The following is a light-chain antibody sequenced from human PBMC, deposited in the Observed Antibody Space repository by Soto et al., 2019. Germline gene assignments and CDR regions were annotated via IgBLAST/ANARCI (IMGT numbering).Light chain of an antibody. CDR2: DVN. CDR1: SSDVGAYEH. V-gene: IGLV2-14*03. J-gene: IGLJ1*01. Sequence: QSALTQPASVSGSPGQSVTISCTGASSDVGAYEHVSWYQQHPGRAPKLILYDVNNRPSGVSNHFSGSKSGNTASLVISGLQANDEADYYCRSHSTTNILVFGSGTRSP. CDR3: RSHSTTNILV.